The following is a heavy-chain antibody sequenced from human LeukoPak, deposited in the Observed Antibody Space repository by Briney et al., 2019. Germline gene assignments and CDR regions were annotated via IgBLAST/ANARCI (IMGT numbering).Heavy chain of an antibody. CDR2: IIPIFGTA. D-gene: IGHD3-3*01. V-gene: IGHV1-69*13. Sequence: ASVKVSCKASGHSFTTYGVSWVRQAPGQGLEWMGGIIPIFGTANYAQKFQGRVTITADESTSTAYMELSSLRSEDTAVYYCARDPGVVITPGRMDVWGQGTTVTVSS. J-gene: IGHJ6*02. CDR3: ARDPGVVITPGRMDV. CDR1: GHSFTTYG.